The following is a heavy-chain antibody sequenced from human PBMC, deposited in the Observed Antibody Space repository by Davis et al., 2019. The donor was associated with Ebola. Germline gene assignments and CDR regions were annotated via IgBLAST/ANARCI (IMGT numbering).Heavy chain of an antibody. CDR3: ARGKGYSYGLRGFDP. V-gene: IGHV4-34*01. D-gene: IGHD5-18*01. CDR1: GGSFSGYY. CDR2: INHSGST. J-gene: IGHJ5*02. Sequence: SETLSLTCAVYGGSFSGYYWSWIRQPPGKGLEWIGEINHSGSTNYNPSLKSRVTISVDTSKNQFSLKLSSVTAADTALYYCARGKGYSYGLRGFDPWGQGTLVTVSS.